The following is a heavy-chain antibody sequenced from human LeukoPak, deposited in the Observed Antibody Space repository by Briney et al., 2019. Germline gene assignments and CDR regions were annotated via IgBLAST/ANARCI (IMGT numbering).Heavy chain of an antibody. D-gene: IGHD3-10*01. V-gene: IGHV3-23*01. Sequence: GGSLRLSCAASGFTFSTYAMSWVRQAPGKGLEWVSAISGSGFTTYYADSVMGRFVISRDNSKDTLYLQMYTLKAEDTAVYYCAKVEYYGSGSYPDIWGQGTMVTVSS. J-gene: IGHJ3*02. CDR2: ISGSGFTT. CDR3: AKVEYYGSGSYPDI. CDR1: GFTFSTYA.